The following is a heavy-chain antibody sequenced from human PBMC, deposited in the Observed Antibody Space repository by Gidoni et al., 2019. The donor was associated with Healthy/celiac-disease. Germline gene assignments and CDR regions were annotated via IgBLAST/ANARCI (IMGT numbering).Heavy chain of an antibody. CDR2: INHSGST. Sequence: QVQLQQWGAGLLKPSETLSLTCAVYGGSFSGYYWSWIRQPPGKGLEWIGEINHSGSTNYNPSLKSRVTISVDTSKNQFSLKLSSVTAADTAVYYCAREVDYDYFWGSYRYFGYWGQGTLVTVSS. V-gene: IGHV4-34*01. J-gene: IGHJ4*02. CDR3: AREVDYDYFWGSYRYFGY. D-gene: IGHD3-16*02. CDR1: GGSFSGYY.